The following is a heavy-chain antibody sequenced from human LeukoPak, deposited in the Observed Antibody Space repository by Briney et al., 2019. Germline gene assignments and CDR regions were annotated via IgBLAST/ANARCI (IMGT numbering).Heavy chain of an antibody. CDR1: GFTFNTFN. D-gene: IGHD5-12*01. CDR2: ISGSGGST. CDR3: AKVRGYSGYDSFDS. J-gene: IGHJ4*02. Sequence: GGSLRLSCAAPGFTFNTFNMNWLPQAPGKGLEGVSDISGSGGSTYYADSVKGRFTISRDNSKNTLYLQMNSLRDEDTAVYYCAKVRGYSGYDSFDSCGQGTLVTVSS. V-gene: IGHV3-23*01.